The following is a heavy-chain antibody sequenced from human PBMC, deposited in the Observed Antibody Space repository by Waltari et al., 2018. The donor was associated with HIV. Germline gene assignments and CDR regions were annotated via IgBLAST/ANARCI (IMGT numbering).Heavy chain of an antibody. V-gene: IGHV3-33*01. CDR1: GFTVSTYG. CDR2: IWYDGRNT. CDR3: ARDVQGYCGGERCFYGMDV. Sequence: QVQLVESGGGVVQPGRSLRLSCAASGFTVSTYGMHWVRQAPGKGLEWVEVIWYDGRNTYYTDSVKGRFTISRDKSKNTLYLQMYSLRAEDTAVYYCARDVQGYCGGERCFYGMDVWGQGTTVTVSS. D-gene: IGHD2-21*01. J-gene: IGHJ6*02.